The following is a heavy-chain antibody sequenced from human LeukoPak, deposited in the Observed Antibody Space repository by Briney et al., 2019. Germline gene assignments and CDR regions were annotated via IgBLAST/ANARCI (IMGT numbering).Heavy chain of an antibody. CDR2: ISSSSSYI. V-gene: IGHV3-21*01. CDR1: GFTFSSYS. D-gene: IGHD6-19*01. J-gene: IGHJ4*02. Sequence: KPGGSLRLSCAASGFTFSSYSMNWVRQAPGKGLEWVSSISSSSSYIYYADSVKGRFTISSDNAKNSLYLQMNSLRAEDTAVYYCAREVAVAGRDRYFDYWGQGTLVTVSS. CDR3: AREVAVAGRDRYFDY.